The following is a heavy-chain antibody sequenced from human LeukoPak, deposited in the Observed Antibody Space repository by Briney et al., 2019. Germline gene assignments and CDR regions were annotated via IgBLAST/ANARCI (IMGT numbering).Heavy chain of an antibody. CDR3: ARSYSSSWYHYYYYMDV. V-gene: IGHV4-59*08. D-gene: IGHD6-13*01. CDR1: GGSISSYY. CDR2: IYYSGST. Sequence: SETLSLTCTVSGGSISSYYWSWIRQPPGKGLEWVGYIYYSGSTYYNPSLKSRVTISVDTSKNQFSLKLSSVTAADTAVYYCARSYSSSWYHYYYYMDVWGKGTTVTISS. J-gene: IGHJ6*03.